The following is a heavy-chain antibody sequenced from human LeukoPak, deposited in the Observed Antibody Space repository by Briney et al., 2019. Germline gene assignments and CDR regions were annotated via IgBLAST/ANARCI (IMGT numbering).Heavy chain of an antibody. CDR3: ARQVGYCSEGSCYFHY. CDR2: INTDGSDT. V-gene: IGHV3-23*01. D-gene: IGHD2-15*01. Sequence: GGSLGLSCAASGFTFSNYAMSWVRQAPGKGLEWISAINTDGSDTFYSDSVKGRFTISRGNSKNTLYLQMNSLTAEDTAKYFCARQVGYCSEGSCYFHYWGQGTLVTVSS. J-gene: IGHJ4*02. CDR1: GFTFSNYA.